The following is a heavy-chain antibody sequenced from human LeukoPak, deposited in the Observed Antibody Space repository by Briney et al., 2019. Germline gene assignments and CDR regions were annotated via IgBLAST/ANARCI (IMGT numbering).Heavy chain of an antibody. J-gene: IGHJ4*02. D-gene: IGHD6-6*01. CDR3: ARYGYSSSAGDY. CDR2: IYHSGST. Sequence: PSETLSLTCAVSGYSISSGYYWGWIRQPPGKGLEWIGNIYHSGSTYYNPSPKSRVTISVDTSKNRFSLKLNSVTAADTAVYYCARYGYSSSAGDYWGQGTLVTVSS. CDR1: GYSISSGYY. V-gene: IGHV4-38-2*01.